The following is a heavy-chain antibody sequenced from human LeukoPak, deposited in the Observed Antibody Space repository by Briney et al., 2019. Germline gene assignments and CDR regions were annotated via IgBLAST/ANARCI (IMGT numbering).Heavy chain of an antibody. V-gene: IGHV1-18*01. CDR1: GYTFTSYG. CDR2: ISAYNGNT. D-gene: IGHD6-19*01. Sequence: ASVKVSCKASGYTFTSYGISWVRQAPGQGLEWMGWISAYNGNTNYAQKLQGRATMTTDTSTSTAYMELRSLRSDDTAVYYCARDRIPRYSSGWHDFVYWGQGTLVTVSS. J-gene: IGHJ4*02. CDR3: ARDRIPRYSSGWHDFVY.